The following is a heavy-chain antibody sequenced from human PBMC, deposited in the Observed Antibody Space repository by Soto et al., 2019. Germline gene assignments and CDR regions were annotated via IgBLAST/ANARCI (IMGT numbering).Heavy chain of an antibody. Sequence: GALVKVSCKASGYTFTSYGISWVRQAPGQGLEWMGWISAYNGNTNYAQKLQGRVTMTTDTSTSTAYMELRSLRSDDTAVYYCARDYLTGPARPYYFDYWGQGTLVTVSS. V-gene: IGHV1-18*04. CDR3: ARDYLTGPARPYYFDY. CDR2: ISAYNGNT. CDR1: GYTFTSYG. J-gene: IGHJ4*02. D-gene: IGHD7-27*01.